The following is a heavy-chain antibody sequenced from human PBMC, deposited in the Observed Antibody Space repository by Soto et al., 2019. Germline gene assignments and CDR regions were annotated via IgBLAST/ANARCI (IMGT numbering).Heavy chain of an antibody. Sequence: SGPTLVNPTQTLTLTCIFSGFSLRTSGVGVGWIRQPPGKALEWLGFIYWNDDKRYSPSLKSRLTITKDTSKNQVVLTMTNMDPVYTATYYCAKSGSSGWYGWFHPWGQGTLVTLSS. D-gene: IGHD6-19*01. CDR1: GFSLRTSGVG. CDR3: AKSGSSGWYGWFHP. V-gene: IGHV2-5*01. CDR2: IYWNDDK. J-gene: IGHJ5*02.